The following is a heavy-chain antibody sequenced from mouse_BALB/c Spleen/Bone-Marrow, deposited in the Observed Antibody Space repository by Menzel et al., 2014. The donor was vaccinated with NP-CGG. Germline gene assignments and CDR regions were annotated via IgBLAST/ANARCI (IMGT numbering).Heavy chain of an antibody. J-gene: IGHJ2*01. V-gene: IGHV1-14*01. CDR2: INPYNEGS. D-gene: IGHD1-1*01. CDR3: ARERDYGDYFDY. CDR1: GYTFTRYV. Sequence: VQLKHSGPELVKPGASVKMSCKASGYTFTRYVIHWVRQKPGQGLDWIGYINPYNEGSKYNEKFKGEATLTSDKSSHTAYMELSSLTSDDSAVYYCARERDYGDYFDYWGQGTTLTVSS.